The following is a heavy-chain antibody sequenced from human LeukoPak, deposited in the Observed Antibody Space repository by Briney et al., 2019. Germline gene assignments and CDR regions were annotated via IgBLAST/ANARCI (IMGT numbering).Heavy chain of an antibody. D-gene: IGHD2-2*01. V-gene: IGHV1-18*01. Sequence: APVKVSCKASGYTFTSYGISWVRQAPGQGLEWMGWISAYNGNTNYAQKVQGRVTMTTDTSTSTAYMELRSLRSDDTAVYYCAREDYSPYCSSTSCQSVDNWFDPWGQGTLVTVSS. CDR2: ISAYNGNT. CDR1: GYTFTSYG. J-gene: IGHJ5*02. CDR3: AREDYSPYCSSTSCQSVDNWFDP.